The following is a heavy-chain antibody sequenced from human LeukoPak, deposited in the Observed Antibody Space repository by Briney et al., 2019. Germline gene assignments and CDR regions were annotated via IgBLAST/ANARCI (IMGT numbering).Heavy chain of an antibody. Sequence: PSETLSLTCTVSGDSVNSDYWSWIRQPPGKGLEWIGYIYYSGFTNYNPSLKSRVTMSVATSLDQFSLRLSSVTAADTAVYYCARLRSSIVGAATVYYFDNWGQGTLVTVSS. CDR1: GDSVNSDY. D-gene: IGHD1-26*01. J-gene: IGHJ4*02. CDR3: ARLRSSIVGAATVYYFDN. CDR2: IYYSGFT. V-gene: IGHV4-59*08.